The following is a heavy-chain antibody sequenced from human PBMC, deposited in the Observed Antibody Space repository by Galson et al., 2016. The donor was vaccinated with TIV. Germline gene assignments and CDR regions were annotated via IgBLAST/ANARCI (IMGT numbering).Heavy chain of an antibody. Sequence: SLRLSCAASGFTFGAYAMNWVRQAPGKGLEWVSTISSTASTTYYADSVKGRFTISRDNSKNTLYLQMDSLRAEDTAIYYCARFLNLGTIDYWGQGTLVTVSS. J-gene: IGHJ4*02. CDR3: ARFLNLGTIDY. CDR2: ISSTASTT. CDR1: GFTFGAYA. V-gene: IGHV3-23*01. D-gene: IGHD7-27*01.